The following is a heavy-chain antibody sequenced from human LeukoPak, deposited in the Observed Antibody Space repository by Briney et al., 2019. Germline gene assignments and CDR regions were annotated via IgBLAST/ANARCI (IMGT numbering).Heavy chain of an antibody. J-gene: IGHJ4*02. CDR2: ISYDGSNK. V-gene: IGHV3-30-3*01. D-gene: IGHD3-10*01. CDR3: ARSLRGRGYYFDY. Sequence: GGSLRLSCAASGFTFSDHYMDWVRQAPGKGLEWVAVISYDGSNKYYADSVKGRFTISRDNSKNTLYLQMNSLRAEDTAVYYCARSLRGRGYYFDYWGQGILVTVSS. CDR1: GFTFSDHY.